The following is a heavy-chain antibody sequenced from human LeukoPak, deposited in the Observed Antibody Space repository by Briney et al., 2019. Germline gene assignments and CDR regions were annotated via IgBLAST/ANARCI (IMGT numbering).Heavy chain of an antibody. V-gene: IGHV4-4*07. J-gene: IGHJ4*02. CDR3: ARTSNMLTTRTPKYYFDY. D-gene: IGHD3-9*01. CDR1: GDSISTYY. CDR2: IYTSGST. Sequence: PSETLSLTCTVSGDSISTYYWSWIRQPAGKGLEWIGRIYTSGSTNYNPSLKSRVTMSVDTSKNQFSLKLSSVTAADTAVYYCARTSNMLTTRTPKYYFDYWGQGTLVTVSS.